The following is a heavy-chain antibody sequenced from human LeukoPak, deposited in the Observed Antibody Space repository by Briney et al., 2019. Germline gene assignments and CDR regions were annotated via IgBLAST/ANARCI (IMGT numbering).Heavy chain of an antibody. Sequence: SETLSLTCTVSGGSISSYYWSWIRRPPGKGLEWIGYIYYSGSTNYNPSLKSRVTISVDTSKNQFSLKLSSVTAADTAVYYCARHGDGSSWSYNWFDPWGQGTLVTVSS. CDR3: ARHGDGSSWSYNWFDP. J-gene: IGHJ5*02. CDR2: IYYSGST. V-gene: IGHV4-59*08. D-gene: IGHD6-13*01. CDR1: GGSISSYY.